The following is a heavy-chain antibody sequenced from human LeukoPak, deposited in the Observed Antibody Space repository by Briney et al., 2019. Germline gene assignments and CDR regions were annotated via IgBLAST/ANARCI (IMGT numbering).Heavy chain of an antibody. Sequence: GGSLRLSCAASGFTFSSYGMHWVRQAPGKGLEWVAFIRYDGSNKYYADSVKGRFTISRDNSKNTLYLQMNSLRAEDTAVYYCAKDSPFDNYYDSRALDYWGQGTLVTVSS. CDR2: IRYDGSNK. CDR1: GFTFSSYG. D-gene: IGHD3-22*01. V-gene: IGHV3-30*02. J-gene: IGHJ4*02. CDR3: AKDSPFDNYYDSRALDY.